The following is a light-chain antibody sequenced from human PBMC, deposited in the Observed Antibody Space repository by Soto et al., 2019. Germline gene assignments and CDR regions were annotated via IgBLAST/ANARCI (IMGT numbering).Light chain of an antibody. V-gene: IGKV3-20*01. Sequence: ILLTQSPGTLSLSAGERATLSCRASQSVSSTYLAWYQQKPGHAPSLFIYGASSRATGIPDRLSGSGSGTDFTLTISRLEPEDFAVYYCQQYGNSRAFGQGTKVDIK. CDR1: QSVSSTY. J-gene: IGKJ1*01. CDR3: QQYGNSRA. CDR2: GAS.